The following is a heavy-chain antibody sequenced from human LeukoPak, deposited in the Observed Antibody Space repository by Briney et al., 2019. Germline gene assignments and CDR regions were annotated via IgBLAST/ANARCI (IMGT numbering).Heavy chain of an antibody. D-gene: IGHD4-17*01. J-gene: IGHJ4*02. CDR1: GYTFTGYY. V-gene: IGHV1-2*02. CDR3: ARQHDYGDYSFGY. Sequence: ASVKVSCKASGYTFTGYYMHWVRQAPGQGLEWMGGINPNSGGTKYAQKFQGRVTMTRDTSISTAYMELSRLRSDDTAVYYCARQHDYGDYSFGYWGQGTLVTVSS. CDR2: INPNSGGT.